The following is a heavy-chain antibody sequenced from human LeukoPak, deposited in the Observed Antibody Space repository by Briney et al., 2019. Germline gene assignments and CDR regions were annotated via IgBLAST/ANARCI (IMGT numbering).Heavy chain of an antibody. CDR1: GFTFSNYD. V-gene: IGHV3-30*02. CDR2: IRYDGSNK. J-gene: IGHJ6*03. Sequence: GGSLRLSCAASGFTFSNYDMTWVRQAPGKGLEWVAFIRYDGSNKYYADSVKGRFTISRDNSKNTLYLQMNSLRAEDTAVYYCAKDRPTTMDVWGKGTTVTVSS. D-gene: IGHD1-26*01. CDR3: AKDRPTTMDV.